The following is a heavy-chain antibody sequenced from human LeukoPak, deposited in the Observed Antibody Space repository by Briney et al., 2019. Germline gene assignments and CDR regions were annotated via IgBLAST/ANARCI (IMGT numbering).Heavy chain of an antibody. CDR2: VDPEDGET. CDR1: GYTFTDYY. V-gene: IGHV1-69-2*01. CDR3: ERAVAGSLDIAY. Sequence: ASVKISCKVSGYTFTDYYMHWVQQAPGKGLEWMGLVDPEDGETIYAEKFQGRVTITADTSTDTAYMELSSLRSEDTAVYYCERAVAGSLDIAYWGQGTLVTVSS. J-gene: IGHJ4*02. D-gene: IGHD6-19*01.